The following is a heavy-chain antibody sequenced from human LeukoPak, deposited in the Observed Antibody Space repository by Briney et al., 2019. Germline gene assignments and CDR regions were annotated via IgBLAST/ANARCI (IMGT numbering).Heavy chain of an antibody. CDR1: GGTISSGGYY. D-gene: IGHD6-13*01. J-gene: IGHJ4*02. CDR2: IYYSGST. CDR3: ARSASSSSGPFDY. Sequence: SETLSLTCTVSGGTISSGGYYWSWIRQHPGKGLEWIGYIYYSGSTYYNPSLKSRVTISVYTSKNQFSLKLSSVTAADTAVYYCARSASSSSGPFDYWGQGTLVTVSS. V-gene: IGHV4-31*03.